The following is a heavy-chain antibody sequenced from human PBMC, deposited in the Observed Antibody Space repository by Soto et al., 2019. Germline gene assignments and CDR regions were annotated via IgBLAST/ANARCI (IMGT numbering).Heavy chain of an antibody. CDR1: GYLFTAYS. D-gene: IGHD2-15*01. V-gene: IGHV1-46*01. CDR2: VNPSGGST. J-gene: IGHJ1*01. Sequence: ASVKVYCTSSGYLFTAYSMHWVRLAPGQGLEWMGVVNPSGGSTKYAQNFQGRVTMTRDTSTTTIYMELSSLRSDDTAIYYCAREENCSGGTCYSEYSHRCGQGTLVTVTS. CDR3: AREENCSGGTCYSEYSHR.